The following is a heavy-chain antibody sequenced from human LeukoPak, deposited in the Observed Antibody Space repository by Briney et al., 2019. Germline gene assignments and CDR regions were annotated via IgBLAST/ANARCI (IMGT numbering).Heavy chain of an antibody. CDR1: GFSFSGYG. CDR2: MWSDGNNK. V-gene: IGHV3-30*06. CDR3: ARDLDTNSRFSWLDP. D-gene: IGHD6-13*01. Sequence: PGTSLRLSCAASGFSFSGYGMHWVRQAPGKGLEWVAVMWSDGNNKNYADSVKGRFTVSRDTSTSTLYLHMSSLRTEDTAVYFCARDLDTNSRFSWLDPWGQGTLVTVSS. J-gene: IGHJ5*02.